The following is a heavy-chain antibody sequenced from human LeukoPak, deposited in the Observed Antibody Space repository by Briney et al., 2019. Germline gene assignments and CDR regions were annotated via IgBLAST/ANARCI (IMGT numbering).Heavy chain of an antibody. Sequence: GGSLKLFCAASGFTFSSYSMSWGRQAPGKGLEVVSAISGSGGSTYYADSVKGRFTISRDNSKNTLYLQMNSLRAEDTAVYYCAKAPVIAAAASYYFDYWGQGTLVTVSS. CDR2: ISGSGGST. CDR3: AKAPVIAAAASYYFDY. J-gene: IGHJ4*02. CDR1: GFTFSSYS. D-gene: IGHD6-13*01. V-gene: IGHV3-23*01.